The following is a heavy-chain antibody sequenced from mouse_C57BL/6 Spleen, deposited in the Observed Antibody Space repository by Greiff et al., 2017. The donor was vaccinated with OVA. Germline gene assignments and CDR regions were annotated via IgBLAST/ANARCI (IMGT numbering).Heavy chain of an antibody. J-gene: IGHJ2*01. CDR3: TRFWLRYYFDY. D-gene: IGHD2-2*01. V-gene: IGHV1-15*01. Sequence: VQLQQSGAELVRPGASVTLSCKASGYTFTDYEMHWVKQTPVHGLEWIGAIDPETGGTAYNQKFKGKAILTADKSSSTAYMELRSLTSEDSAVYYCTRFWLRYYFDYWGQGTTLTVSS. CDR1: GYTFTDYE. CDR2: IDPETGGT.